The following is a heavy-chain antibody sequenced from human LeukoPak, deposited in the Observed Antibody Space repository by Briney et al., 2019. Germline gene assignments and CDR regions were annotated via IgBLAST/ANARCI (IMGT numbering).Heavy chain of an antibody. CDR2: ITSSSSYI. V-gene: IGHV3-21*01. Sequence: GGSLRLSCAASGFTFRSYSMNWVRQSPGKGLEWVSSITSSSSYIYYADSEQGRFTISRDNAKNSLYLQMNSLRAEDTAVYYCARGVGPTGYFDYWGQGTLVAVSS. J-gene: IGHJ4*02. CDR1: GFTFRSYS. CDR3: ARGVGPTGYFDY. D-gene: IGHD1-26*01.